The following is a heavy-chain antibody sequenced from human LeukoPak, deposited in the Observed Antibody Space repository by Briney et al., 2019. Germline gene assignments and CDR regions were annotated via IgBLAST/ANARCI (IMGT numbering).Heavy chain of an antibody. CDR1: GFTFSSFG. J-gene: IGHJ4*02. Sequence: PGGSLRLSCAASGFTFSSFGMSWVRQAPGKGLEWVANIKQDGSEKYYVDSVKGRFTISRDNAKNSLYLQMNSLRAEDTAVYYCARVGGADYGDRMVDYWGQGTLVTVSS. CDR2: IKQDGSEK. D-gene: IGHD4-17*01. CDR3: ARVGGADYGDRMVDY. V-gene: IGHV3-7*01.